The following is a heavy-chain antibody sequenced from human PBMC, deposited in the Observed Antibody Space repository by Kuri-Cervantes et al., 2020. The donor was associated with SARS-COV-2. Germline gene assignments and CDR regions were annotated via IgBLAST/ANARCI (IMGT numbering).Heavy chain of an antibody. Sequence: ASVKVSCKASGYTFTSYYMHWVRQAPGQGLEWMGIINPSGGSTSYAQKFQGRVTMTRDTSTSTVYMELSSLRSEDTAVYYCARDHSVYCSSTSCPSFDYWGQGTLVTVSS. V-gene: IGHV1-46*01. CDR2: INPSGGST. CDR1: GYTFTSYY. J-gene: IGHJ4*02. CDR3: ARDHSVYCSSTSCPSFDY. D-gene: IGHD2-2*01.